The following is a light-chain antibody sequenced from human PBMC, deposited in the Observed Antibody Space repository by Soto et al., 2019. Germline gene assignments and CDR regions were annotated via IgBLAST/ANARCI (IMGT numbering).Light chain of an antibody. V-gene: IGLV2-14*03. CDR1: SRDVGAYNY. Sequence: QSALTQPASVSGSPGQSITISCTGTSRDVGAYNYVSWYQYHPGKAPKLMIYDVTNRPSGVSHRFSGSKSGNTASLTISGLQAEDEADYYCSSYTGSGTLYVFGTGTKVTVL. CDR3: SSYTGSGTLYV. J-gene: IGLJ1*01. CDR2: DVT.